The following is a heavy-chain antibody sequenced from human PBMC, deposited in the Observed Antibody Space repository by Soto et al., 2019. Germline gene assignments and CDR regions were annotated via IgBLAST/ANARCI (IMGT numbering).Heavy chain of an antibody. V-gene: IGHV4-34*01. CDR3: ARDGGSGSDWGYYYYMYV. Sequence: SETLSLTCAVHGGSFSGYYWSWIRQPPGKGLEWIGEINHSGSTNYNPSLKSRVTISVDTSKNQFSLKLSSVTAADTAVYYCARDGGSGSDWGYYYYMYVWGKGTTVTVAS. CDR2: INHSGST. CDR1: GGSFSGYY. J-gene: IGHJ6*03. D-gene: IGHD3-10*01.